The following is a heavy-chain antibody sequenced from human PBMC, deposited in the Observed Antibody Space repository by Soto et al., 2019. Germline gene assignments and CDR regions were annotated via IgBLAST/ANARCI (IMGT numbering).Heavy chain of an antibody. CDR2: IYYSGST. J-gene: IGHJ6*03. CDR1: GGSISSYY. D-gene: IGHD6-13*01. Sequence: SETLSLTCTVSGGSISSYYWSWIRQPPGKGLEWIGYIYYSGSTNYNPSLKSRVTISVDTSKNQFSLKLSSVTAADTAVYYCARWFEAAAGSDYYYYYYMDVWGKGTTVTVSS. CDR3: ARWFEAAAGSDYYYYYYMDV. V-gene: IGHV4-59*08.